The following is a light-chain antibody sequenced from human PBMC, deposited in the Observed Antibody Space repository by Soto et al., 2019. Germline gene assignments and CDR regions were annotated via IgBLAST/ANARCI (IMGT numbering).Light chain of an antibody. CDR2: DTF. Sequence: AVVTQQPSLIVSPGGAVTHSSGYSTXSVTSGYSPNWVQQKPGQAPRTLIYDTFRKHSWTPARFSGSRLGGRAALTLSGAQPEDEAEYYCLLSYDGPYVCGPGTKVTVL. CDR1: TXSVTSGYS. V-gene: IGLV7-46*01. CDR3: LLSYDGPYV. J-gene: IGLJ1*01.